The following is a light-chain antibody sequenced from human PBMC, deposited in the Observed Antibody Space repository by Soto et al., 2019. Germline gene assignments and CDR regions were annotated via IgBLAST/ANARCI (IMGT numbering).Light chain of an antibody. CDR3: HQRTNWPS. CDR2: DAS. CDR1: QSVSSD. V-gene: IGKV3-11*01. Sequence: IVLTQSPATLSSSPGERGTLSCRASQSVSSDLAWYQHKPGKAPRLLIYDASNRATGIPARFSGSGSGTDFTLTISSLEPEDFALYYCHQRTNWPSFGQGTRLEIK. J-gene: IGKJ5*01.